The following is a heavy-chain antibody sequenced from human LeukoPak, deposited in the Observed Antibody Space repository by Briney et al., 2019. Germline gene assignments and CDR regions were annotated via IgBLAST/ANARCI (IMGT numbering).Heavy chain of an antibody. Sequence: SETLSLTCAVYGGSFSGYYWSWIRQPPGKGLEWIGEINHSGSTNYNPSLKSRVTISVDTSKNQFSLKLSSVTAADTAVYYCARGGGAAPLDYWGQGTLVTVSS. CDR1: GGSFSGYY. CDR2: INHSGST. J-gene: IGHJ4*02. CDR3: ARGGGAAPLDY. V-gene: IGHV4-34*01. D-gene: IGHD1-26*01.